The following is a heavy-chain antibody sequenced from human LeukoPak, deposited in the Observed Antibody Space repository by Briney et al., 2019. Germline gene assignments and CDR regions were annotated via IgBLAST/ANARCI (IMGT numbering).Heavy chain of an antibody. J-gene: IGHJ3*02. CDR3: ANDSRRAISNAFDI. CDR2: ISGSGGST. V-gene: IGHV3-23*01. D-gene: IGHD2-2*01. Sequence: GGPLRLSCAASGFTFSSYAMSWVRQAPGKGLEWVSAISGSGGSTYYADSVKGRFTISRDNSKNTLYLQMNSLRAEDTAVYYCANDSRRAISNAFDIWGQGTMVTVSS. CDR1: GFTFSSYA.